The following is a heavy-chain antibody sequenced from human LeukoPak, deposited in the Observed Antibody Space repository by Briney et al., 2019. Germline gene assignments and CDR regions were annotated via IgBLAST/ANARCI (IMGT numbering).Heavy chain of an antibody. CDR1: GGSISSYY. CDR2: IYTSGST. Sequence: KPSETLSLTCPVSGGSISSYYWSWLRQPAGKGLGWIGRIYTSGSTNYNPSLKSRVTMSVDTSKNQFSLKLSSVTAADTAVYYCARDVVVVVAAVSNWFDPWGQGTLVTVSS. CDR3: ARDVVVVVAAVSNWFDP. V-gene: IGHV4-4*07. J-gene: IGHJ5*02. D-gene: IGHD2-15*01.